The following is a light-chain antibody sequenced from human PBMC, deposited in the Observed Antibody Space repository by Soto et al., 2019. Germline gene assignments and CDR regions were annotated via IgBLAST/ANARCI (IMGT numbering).Light chain of an antibody. CDR3: QQRANWPAT. V-gene: IGKV3-11*01. CDR1: QTVRDNY. Sequence: EFVLTQSPGTLSLSPWERANLSCRASQTVRDNYLAWYQQKPGQAPRLLIYDASNRATGIPARFSGSGSGTDFTLTISSLEPEDFAVYYCQQRANWPATFGQGTKGDIK. CDR2: DAS. J-gene: IGKJ1*01.